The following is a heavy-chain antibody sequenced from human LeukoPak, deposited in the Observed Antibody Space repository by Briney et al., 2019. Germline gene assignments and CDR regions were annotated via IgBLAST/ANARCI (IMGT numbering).Heavy chain of an antibody. CDR2: IYYSGST. D-gene: IGHD5-24*01. Sequence: SETLSLTCTVSGGSISSSSYYWGWIRQPPGKGLEWIGSIYYSGSTYYNPSLKSRVTISVDTSKNQFSLKLSSVTAADTAVYYCARKDGYNLMDVWGKGTTVTVSS. J-gene: IGHJ6*04. CDR1: GGSISSSSYY. CDR3: ARKDGYNLMDV. V-gene: IGHV4-39*07.